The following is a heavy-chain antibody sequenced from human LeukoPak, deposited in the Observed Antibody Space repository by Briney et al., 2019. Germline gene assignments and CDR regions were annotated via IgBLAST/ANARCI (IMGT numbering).Heavy chain of an antibody. V-gene: IGHV3-48*03. CDR3: ARALERFFDY. CDR2: ISSTGSTI. CDR1: GFTFSSYE. D-gene: IGHD6-25*01. Sequence: GGSLRLSCAASGFTFSSYEMNWVRQAPGKGLEWVSYISSTGSTIYYADSVKGRFTISRDNAKNSLYLQMNSLRAEDTAVYYCARALERFFDYWGQGTLVTVSS. J-gene: IGHJ4*02.